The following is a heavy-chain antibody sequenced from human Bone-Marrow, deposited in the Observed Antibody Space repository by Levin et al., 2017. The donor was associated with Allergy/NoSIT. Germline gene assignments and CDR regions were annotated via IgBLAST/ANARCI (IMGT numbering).Heavy chain of an antibody. Sequence: GESLKISCKASGYTFTSYDINWVRQATGQGLEWMGWMNPNSGDTGYAQKFQGRVTMTRNTSISTAYMELSSLRSEDTAVYYCARGPSIAAAGTAPGDWFDPWGQGTLVTVSS. CDR1: GYTFTSYD. J-gene: IGHJ5*02. D-gene: IGHD6-13*01. CDR3: ARGPSIAAAGTAPGDWFDP. CDR2: MNPNSGDT. V-gene: IGHV1-8*01.